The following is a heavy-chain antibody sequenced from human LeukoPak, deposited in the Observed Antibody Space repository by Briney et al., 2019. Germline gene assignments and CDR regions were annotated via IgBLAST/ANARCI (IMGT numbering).Heavy chain of an antibody. CDR3: ARVIRYFDYYYYMDV. CDR1: GGSISSSSYY. V-gene: IGHV4-61*01. J-gene: IGHJ6*03. D-gene: IGHD3-9*01. CDR2: IYYSGST. Sequence: PSETLSLTCTVSGGSISSSSYYWSWIRQPPGKGLEWIGYIYYSGSTNYNPSLKSRVTISVDTSKNQFSLKLSSVTAADTAVYYCARVIRYFDYYYYMDVWGKGTTVTISS.